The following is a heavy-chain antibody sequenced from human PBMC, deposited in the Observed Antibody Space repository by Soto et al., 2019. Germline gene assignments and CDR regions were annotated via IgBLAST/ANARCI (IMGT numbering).Heavy chain of an antibody. CDR2: ISWNSGRI. V-gene: IGHV3-9*01. CDR3: GKDLGGSGSYSYGYYYGMDV. Sequence: GGSLRLSCAASGFTFDDYAMHWVRQAPGKGLEWVSGISWNSGRIDYADSVKGRFTISRDNAKNSLYLQMDSLSAEDTALYYCGKDLGGSGSYSYGYYYGMDVWGQGTTVTVS. D-gene: IGHD3-10*01. J-gene: IGHJ6*02. CDR1: GFTFDDYA.